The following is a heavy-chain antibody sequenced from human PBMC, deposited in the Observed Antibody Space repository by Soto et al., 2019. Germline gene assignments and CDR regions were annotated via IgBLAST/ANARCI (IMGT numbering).Heavy chain of an antibody. Sequence: GGSLRLSCAASGFTFSSYSMNWVRQAPGKGLEWVSYISSSSTIYYADSVKGRFTISRDNAKKSLYLQMRSLRPEDTALYYCAKDMGFSNTWEHNWFHPWGQGTLVTVSS. D-gene: IGHD6-13*01. V-gene: IGHV3-48*04. J-gene: IGHJ5*02. CDR2: ISSSSTI. CDR1: GFTFSSYS. CDR3: AKDMGFSNTWEHNWFHP.